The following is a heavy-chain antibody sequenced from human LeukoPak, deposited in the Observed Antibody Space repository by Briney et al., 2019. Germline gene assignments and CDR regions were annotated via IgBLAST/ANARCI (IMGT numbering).Heavy chain of an antibody. Sequence: GGSLRLSCAASGFTFSDYYMSWIRQAPGKGLEWVSYISSSGSTIYYADSVKGRFTISRDNAKNSLYLQMNSLRSEDTAVYYCARGSKVLRFLEWLSGYGMDVWGQGTTVTVSS. CDR1: GFTFSDYY. CDR3: ARGSKVLRFLEWLSGYGMDV. D-gene: IGHD3-3*01. V-gene: IGHV3-11*01. CDR2: ISSSGSTI. J-gene: IGHJ6*02.